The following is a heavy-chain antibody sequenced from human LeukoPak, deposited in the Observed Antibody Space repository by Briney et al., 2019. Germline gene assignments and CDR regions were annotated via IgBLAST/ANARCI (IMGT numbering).Heavy chain of an antibody. Sequence: SETLSLTCTVSGGSINNYYWSWIRQTPGKGLEYIGYIYYSGGTNYNPSLKSRVTISVDTSKNQFSLRLSSVTAADTAIYYCAREAHYYDSSGYWDAFDIWGQGTMVTVSS. D-gene: IGHD3-22*01. CDR1: GGSINNYY. J-gene: IGHJ3*02. CDR2: IYYSGGT. CDR3: AREAHYYDSSGYWDAFDI. V-gene: IGHV4-59*12.